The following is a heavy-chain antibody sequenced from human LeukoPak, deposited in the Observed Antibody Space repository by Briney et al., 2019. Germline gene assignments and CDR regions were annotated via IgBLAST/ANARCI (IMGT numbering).Heavy chain of an antibody. CDR3: ARGRYCSGGICYFDY. V-gene: IGHV3-7*04. CDR1: TSSVSSYW. CDR2: IRQDGSDT. J-gene: IGHJ4*02. D-gene: IGHD2-15*01. Sequence: PGPSLRLSCAPATSSVSSYWMSWVRLAPGKWLGWVANIRQDGSDTYFVDSGKGRLTTARDNANKSLYMQMNSLRAEDTAVYYCARGRYCSGGICYFDYWGQGTLVTVSS.